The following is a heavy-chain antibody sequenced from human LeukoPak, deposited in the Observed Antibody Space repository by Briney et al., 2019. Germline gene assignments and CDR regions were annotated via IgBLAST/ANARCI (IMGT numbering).Heavy chain of an antibody. D-gene: IGHD3-22*01. CDR3: ASEAHYYDSSGYYYTATFDY. CDR2: INPSGGST. CDR1: GYTFTSYY. J-gene: IGHJ4*02. Sequence: EASVKVSCKASGYTFTSYYMHWVRQAPGQGLEWMGIINPSGGSTSYAQKFQGRVTMTRDTPTSTVYMELSSLRSEDTAVYYCASEAHYYDSSGYYYTATFDYWGQGTLVTVSS. V-gene: IGHV1-46*01.